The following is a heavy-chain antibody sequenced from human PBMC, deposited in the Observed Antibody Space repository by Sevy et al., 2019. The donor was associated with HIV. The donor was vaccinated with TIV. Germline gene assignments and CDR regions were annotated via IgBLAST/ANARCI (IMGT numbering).Heavy chain of an antibody. Sequence: SETLSLTCTVSGGSISSYYWSWIRQPAGKGLEWVGRIYTSGDTNYSPSLKSRVTLSVDTSKNQFSLKLTSVTAADTATYYCARSHYSYYYFDYWGQGTLVTVSS. CDR2: IYTSGDT. CDR3: ARSHYSYYYFDY. CDR1: GGSISSYY. J-gene: IGHJ4*02. D-gene: IGHD2-15*01. V-gene: IGHV4-4*07.